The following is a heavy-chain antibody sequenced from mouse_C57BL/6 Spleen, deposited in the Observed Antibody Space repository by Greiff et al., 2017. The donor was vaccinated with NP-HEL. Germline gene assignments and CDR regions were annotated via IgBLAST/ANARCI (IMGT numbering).Heavy chain of an antibody. V-gene: IGHV5-4*03. Sequence: EVKLMESGGGLVKPGGSLKLSCAASGFTFSSYAMSWVRQTPEKRLEWVATISDGGSYTYYPDNVKGRFTISRDNAKNNLYLQMSHLKSEDTAMYYCARARLGRRGDAMDYWGQGTSVTVSS. D-gene: IGHD4-1*01. CDR2: ISDGGSYT. J-gene: IGHJ4*01. CDR3: ARARLGRRGDAMDY. CDR1: GFTFSSYA.